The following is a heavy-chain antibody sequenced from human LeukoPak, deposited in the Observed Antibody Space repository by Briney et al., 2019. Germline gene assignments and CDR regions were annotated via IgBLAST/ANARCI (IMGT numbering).Heavy chain of an antibody. D-gene: IGHD4-17*01. V-gene: IGHV3-21*01. CDR1: GFTFSSYS. CDR3: ARESDYGDYFPPFDY. CDR2: ISSSSSYI. J-gene: IGHJ4*02. Sequence: GGSLRLSCAASGFTFSSYSMNWVRQAPAKGLEWVSSISSSSSYIYYADSVKGRFTISRDNAKNSLYLQMNSLRAEDTAVCYCARESDYGDYFPPFDYWGQGTLVTVSS.